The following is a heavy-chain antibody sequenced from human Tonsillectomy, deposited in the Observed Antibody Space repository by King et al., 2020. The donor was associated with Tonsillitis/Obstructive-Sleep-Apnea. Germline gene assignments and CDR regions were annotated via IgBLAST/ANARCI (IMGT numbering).Heavy chain of an antibody. CDR2: IYYSGST. CDR1: GGSISGSSYY. Sequence: QLQESGPGLVKPSETLSLTCTVSGGSISGSSYYWGWIRQPPGKGLEWIGSIYYSGSTYYNPSLKSRVTISVDTSKNQFSLKLSSVTAADTAVYYCARFDSGSYYEWFDPWGQGTLVTVSS. J-gene: IGHJ5*02. V-gene: IGHV4-39*01. CDR3: ARFDSGSYYEWFDP. D-gene: IGHD1-26*01.